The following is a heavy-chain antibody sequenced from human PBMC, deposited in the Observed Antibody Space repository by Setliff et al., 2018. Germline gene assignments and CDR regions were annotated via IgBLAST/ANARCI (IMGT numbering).Heavy chain of an antibody. V-gene: IGHV4-38-2*02. CDR1: GYSISSGYY. CDR2: IYYSGST. D-gene: IGHD3-16*01. CDR3: AGGREFDY. Sequence: LPETLSLTCTVSGYSISSGYYWGWIRQPPGKGLEWIGSIYYSGSTNYNPSLKSRVTISVDTSKNQFSLKLSSVTAADTAVYYCAGGREFDYWGQGTLVTVSS. J-gene: IGHJ4*02.